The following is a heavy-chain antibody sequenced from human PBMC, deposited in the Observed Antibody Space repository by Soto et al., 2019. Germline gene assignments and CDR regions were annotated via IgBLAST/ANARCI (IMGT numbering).Heavy chain of an antibody. Sequence: SETLSLTCAVSGGSISSSKWWSWVRRPPGKGLEWIGEIYHSGSTNYNPSFKSRVTISVDKSKNQFSLKLSSVTAADTAVYYCARALGSTDLFDYWGQGTLVTVSS. CDR3: ARALGSTDLFDY. V-gene: IGHV4-4*02. D-gene: IGHD3-16*01. CDR1: GGSISSSKW. J-gene: IGHJ4*02. CDR2: IYHSGST.